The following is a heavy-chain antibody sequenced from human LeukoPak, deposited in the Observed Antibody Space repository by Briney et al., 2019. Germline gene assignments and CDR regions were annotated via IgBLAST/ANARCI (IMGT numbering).Heavy chain of an antibody. Sequence: GGSLRLSCAASGFTFSSYEMNWVRQAPGKGLEWVAVISYDGSNKYYADSVKGRFTISRDNAKKSVYLQMNNLRAEDTAVYHCARGSTYSSGWYTGFDYWGQGTLVTVSS. V-gene: IGHV3-30*04. CDR3: ARGSTYSSGWYTGFDY. J-gene: IGHJ4*02. CDR2: ISYDGSNK. D-gene: IGHD6-19*01. CDR1: GFTFSSYE.